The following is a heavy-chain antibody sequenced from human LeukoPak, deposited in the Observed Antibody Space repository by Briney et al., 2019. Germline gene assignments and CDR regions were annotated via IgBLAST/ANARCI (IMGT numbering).Heavy chain of an antibody. D-gene: IGHD2-2*01. CDR2: IVVGSGNT. CDR1: GFTFTSSA. V-gene: IGHV1-58*01. CDR3: AADLVVPNAFDI. J-gene: IGHJ3*02. Sequence: ASAKVSCKASGFTFTSSAVQWVRQARGQRLEWIGWIVVGSGNTNYAQKFQERVTITRDMSTSTAYMELSSLRSEDTAVYYCAADLVVPNAFDIWGQGTMVTVSS.